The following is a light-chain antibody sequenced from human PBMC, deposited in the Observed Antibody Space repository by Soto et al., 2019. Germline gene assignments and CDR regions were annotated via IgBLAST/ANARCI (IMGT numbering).Light chain of an antibody. CDR1: QIIIGDS. CDR3: QQYGSSPPT. Sequence: EVVLTQSPATLSLFQGERATLSCRASQIIIGDSLTWYQQKHGPAPRILSTVASSRATGIPDRFSGSGSGTYFTLSVIRLEPEDFAVFYCQQYGSSPPTFGQGTKVDIK. V-gene: IGKV3-20*01. J-gene: IGKJ2*01. CDR2: VAS.